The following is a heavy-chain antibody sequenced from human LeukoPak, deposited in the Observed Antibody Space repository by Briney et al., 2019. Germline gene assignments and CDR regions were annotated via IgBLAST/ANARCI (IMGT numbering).Heavy chain of an antibody. J-gene: IGHJ1*01. Sequence: GGSLRLSCAASGFTLSTYWMTWVRQAPGKGLEWVANIKQDGSEKNYVASVKGRFTISRDNAKNSLSLQMNSLRAEDTAVYYCARDQGYCSSTSCYEHWGQGTLVTVSS. CDR3: ARDQGYCSSTSCYEH. V-gene: IGHV3-7*01. CDR2: IKQDGSEK. D-gene: IGHD2-2*01. CDR1: GFTLSTYW.